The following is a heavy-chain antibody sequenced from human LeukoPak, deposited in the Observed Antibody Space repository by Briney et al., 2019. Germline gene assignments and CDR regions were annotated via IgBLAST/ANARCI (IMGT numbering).Heavy chain of an antibody. CDR3: ARLAFSYCSGGACSRFDY. D-gene: IGHD2-15*01. CDR1: GYSFTTYW. V-gene: IGHV5-51*01. J-gene: IGHJ4*01. CDR2: IYPGDSHI. Sequence: GESLKISCQGSGYSFTTYWIAWVRQIAGRGLEWMGIIYPGDSHIRYSPSFEGQVTISADKSIGTAYLQWSSLKASDTAMYYCARLAFSYCSGGACSRFDYWGHGTLVTVSS.